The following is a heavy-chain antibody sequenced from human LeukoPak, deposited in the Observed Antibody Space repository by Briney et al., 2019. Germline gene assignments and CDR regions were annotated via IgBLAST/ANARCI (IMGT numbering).Heavy chain of an antibody. J-gene: IGHJ4*02. V-gene: IGHV4-61*01. CDR2: IYYIGST. CDR3: ARYYDSTGSFDY. D-gene: IGHD3-22*01. CDR1: GDSVSRSSYY. Sequence: SETLSLTCTVSGDSVSRSSYYWTWNRQPPGQGLVWIGYIYYIGSTNYNPSLRSRLTMSVDTSKNQFSLRLSSVIAADTAVYYCARYYDSTGSFDYWGQGTLVTVSS.